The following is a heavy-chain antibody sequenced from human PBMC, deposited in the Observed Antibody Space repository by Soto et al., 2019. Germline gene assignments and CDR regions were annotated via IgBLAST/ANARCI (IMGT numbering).Heavy chain of an antibody. CDR2: INTDNGYT. D-gene: IGHD2-2*01. CDR1: GYTFTNYA. J-gene: IGHJ5*02. V-gene: IGHV1-3*04. Sequence: ASVKVSCKASGYTFTNYAVHWVRQAPGQRLEWMGWINTDNGYTKNSQKFQGRVAITRDTSASTAYMELSGLRSEDTAIYYCARDAYCSTTACSDIWFDHWGQGTLVTVSS. CDR3: ARDAYCSTTACSDIWFDH.